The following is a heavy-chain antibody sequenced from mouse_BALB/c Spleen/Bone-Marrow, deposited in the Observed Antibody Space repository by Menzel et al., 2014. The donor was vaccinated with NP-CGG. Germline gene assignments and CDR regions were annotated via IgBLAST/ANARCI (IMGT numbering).Heavy chain of an antibody. CDR2: IYYSGTI. Sequence: EVQLQQSGPGLVKPSQAVSLTCTVTGISITTGNYRWSWIRQFPGNKLEWIGYIYYSGTITYNPSLTSRTTITRDTSKNQFFLEMNSLTAEDTATYYCARYGNYFDYWGQGTTLTVSS. CDR3: ARYGNYFDY. D-gene: IGHD2-1*01. CDR1: GISITTGNYR. V-gene: IGHV3-5*02. J-gene: IGHJ2*01.